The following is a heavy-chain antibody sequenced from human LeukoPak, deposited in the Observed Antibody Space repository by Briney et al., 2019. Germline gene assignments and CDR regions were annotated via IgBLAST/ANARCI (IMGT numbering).Heavy chain of an antibody. CDR1: GYTFTSYD. D-gene: IGHD3-10*02. V-gene: IGHV1-8*01. CDR2: MNPNSGNT. CDR3: ARASHLGVRGLLQE. Sequence: ASVKVSCKASGYTFTSYDINWVRQATGQGLEWMGWMNPNSGNTGYAQKFQGRVTINRNTSISTAYMELSSLRSEDTAVYYCARASHLGVRGLLQEWGQGTLVTVSS. J-gene: IGHJ4*02.